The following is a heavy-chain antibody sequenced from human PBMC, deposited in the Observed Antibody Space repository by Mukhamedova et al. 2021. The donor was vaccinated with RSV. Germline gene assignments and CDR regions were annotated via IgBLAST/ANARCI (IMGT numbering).Heavy chain of an antibody. J-gene: IGHJ3*02. V-gene: IGHV3-33*01. CDR3: ARGGGRDSSGYYYAFDI. CDR2: GGSNK. D-gene: IGHD3-22*01. Sequence: GGSNKYYTDSVKGRFTISRDNSKNTLYLQMNSLRAEDTAVYYCARGGGRDSSGYYYAFDIWGQGTMVTVSS.